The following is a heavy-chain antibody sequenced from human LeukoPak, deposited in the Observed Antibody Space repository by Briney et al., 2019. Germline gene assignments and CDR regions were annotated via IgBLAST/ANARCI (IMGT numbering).Heavy chain of an antibody. CDR1: GYTFTSYD. Sequence: ASVKVSCKASGYTFTSYDINWVQQATGQGLEWMGWMNPNSGNTGYAQKFQGRVTITRNTSISTAYMELSSLRSDDTAVYYCARGRDYMDVWGKGTTVTVSS. CDR2: MNPNSGNT. J-gene: IGHJ6*03. V-gene: IGHV1-8*03. CDR3: ARGRDYMDV.